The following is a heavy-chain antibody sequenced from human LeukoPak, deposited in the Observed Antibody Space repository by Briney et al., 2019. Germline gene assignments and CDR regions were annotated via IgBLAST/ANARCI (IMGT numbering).Heavy chain of an antibody. Sequence: GRSLRLSCAASGFTFSSYGMHWVRQAPGKGLEWVAVISYDGSNKYYADSVKGRFTISRDNSKNTLYLQMNSLRAEDTAVYCCAKYLGLSNFDYWGQGTLVTVSS. CDR3: AKYLGLSNFDY. CDR1: GFTFSSYG. V-gene: IGHV3-30*18. CDR2: ISYDGSNK. D-gene: IGHD2-2*01. J-gene: IGHJ4*02.